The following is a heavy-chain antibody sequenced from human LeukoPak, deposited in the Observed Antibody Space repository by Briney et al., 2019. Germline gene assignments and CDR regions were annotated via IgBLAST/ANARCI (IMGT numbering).Heavy chain of an antibody. CDR1: GGSISSRPYC. CDR3: ARLVVSSWYHEVLLGRDY. Sequence: PSQTLSLTCTVSGGSISSRPYCWGWIRQPPGKGLEWLGSFFYSGSTNYKPSLKSRVTISVDTSKNQFSLKLSSVTAADTAVYYCARLVVSSWYHEVLLGRDYWGQGTLVTVSS. J-gene: IGHJ4*02. D-gene: IGHD6-13*01. V-gene: IGHV4-39*01. CDR2: FFYSGST.